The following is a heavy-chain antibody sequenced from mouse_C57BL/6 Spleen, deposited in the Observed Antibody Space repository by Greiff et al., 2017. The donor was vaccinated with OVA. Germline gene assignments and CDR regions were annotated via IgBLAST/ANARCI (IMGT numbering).Heavy chain of an antibody. CDR1: GFNIKNTY. CDR2: IDPANGNT. Sequence: VHVKQSVAELVRPGASVKLSCTASGFNIKNTYMHWVKQRPEQGLEWIGRIDPANGNTKYAPKFQGKATITADTSSNTAYLQLSSLTSEDTAIYYCARSGHYDYSYYYAMDYWGQGTSVTVSS. V-gene: IGHV14-3*01. J-gene: IGHJ4*01. D-gene: IGHD2-4*01. CDR3: ARSGHYDYSYYYAMDY.